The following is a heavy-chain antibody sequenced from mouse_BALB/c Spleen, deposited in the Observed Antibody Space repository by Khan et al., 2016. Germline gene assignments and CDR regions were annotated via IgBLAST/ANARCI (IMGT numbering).Heavy chain of an antibody. Sequence: EVQLQESGAELVKPGASVKLSCTASGFNIKDTYMHWVKQRPEQGLEWIGRIDPANVNTKYDPKFQGKATITADTSSNTAYLQLSSLTSEDTAGYYWTREGYYPYWGQGTTLTVSS. CDR3: TREGYYPY. D-gene: IGHD2-3*01. J-gene: IGHJ2*01. V-gene: IGHV14-3*02. CDR2: IDPANVNT. CDR1: GFNIKDTY.